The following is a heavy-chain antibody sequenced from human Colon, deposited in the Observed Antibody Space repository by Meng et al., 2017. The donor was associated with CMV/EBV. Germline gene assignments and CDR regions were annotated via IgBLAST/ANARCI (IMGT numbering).Heavy chain of an antibody. J-gene: IGHJ4*02. CDR1: GFYHNTRGVG. Sequence: ATRPAPVTPTHTLTLTSTILGFYHNTRGVGVRWNRQHRGKHLEWRALIYCDHDKRYRLSLKNRITITKDTSKNKVVITTTTMVPDDTGTYYGAHRGDGDSVFDSWGQGALVTVSS. D-gene: IGHD4-17*01. CDR3: AHRGDGDSVFDS. V-gene: IGHV2-5*02. CDR2: IYCDHDK.